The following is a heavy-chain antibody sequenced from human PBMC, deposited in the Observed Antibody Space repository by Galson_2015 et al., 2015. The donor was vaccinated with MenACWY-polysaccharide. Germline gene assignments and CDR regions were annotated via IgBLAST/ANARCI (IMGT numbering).Heavy chain of an antibody. CDR2: ISAHNGNA. CDR1: GSTFISYG. Sequence: SVKVSCKASGSTFISYGINWVRQAPGQGLEWMGWISAHNGNANYAQNVQGRVTMTTDTSASTAYMELRSLRSDDTAVYFCARSLKPYCSSTTCYSGFFDYWGQGTLITVSS. J-gene: IGHJ4*02. D-gene: IGHD2-2*01. V-gene: IGHV1-18*01. CDR3: ARSLKPYCSSTTCYSGFFDY.